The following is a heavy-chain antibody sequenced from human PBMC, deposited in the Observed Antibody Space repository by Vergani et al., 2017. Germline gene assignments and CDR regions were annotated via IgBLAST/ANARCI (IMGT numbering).Heavy chain of an antibody. CDR3: ARGRSGGWYNWYFDL. J-gene: IGHJ2*01. Sequence: EVQLLESGGGLVQPGGSLRLSCAASGFTFSSYAMSWVRQAPGKGLEWVSAISGSGGSTYYADSVKGRFTISRDNSKNTLYLQMNSLRAEDTAVYYCARGRSGGWYNWYFDLWGRGTLVTVSS. D-gene: IGHD6-19*01. V-gene: IGHV3-23*01. CDR1: GFTFSSYA. CDR2: ISGSGGST.